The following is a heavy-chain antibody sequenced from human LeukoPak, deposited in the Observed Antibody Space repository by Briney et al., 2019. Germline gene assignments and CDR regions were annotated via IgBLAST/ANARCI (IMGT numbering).Heavy chain of an antibody. CDR3: ARNSFRPRRYSGYDIDY. Sequence: GGSLRLSCAASGFTFNSDWMHWVRQAPGKGLVWVSVIYSGGSTYYADSAKGRFTISRDNSKNTLYLQMNSLRAEDTAVYYCARNSFRPRRYSGYDIDYWGQGTLVTVSS. J-gene: IGHJ4*02. V-gene: IGHV3-53*01. D-gene: IGHD5-12*01. CDR2: IYSGGST. CDR1: GFTFNSDW.